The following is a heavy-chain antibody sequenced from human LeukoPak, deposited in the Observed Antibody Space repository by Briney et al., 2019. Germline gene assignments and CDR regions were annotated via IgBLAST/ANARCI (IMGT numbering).Heavy chain of an antibody. CDR1: GGSISSGSYY. CDR3: ARVEDIGYYYYMDV. CDR2: IYTSGST. V-gene: IGHV4-61*02. J-gene: IGHJ6*03. D-gene: IGHD2-15*01. Sequence: PSQTLSLTCTVSGGSISSGSYYWSWIRQPAGKGLEWIGRIYTSGSTNYNPSLKSRVTMSVDTSKNQFSLKLSSVTAADTAVYYCARVEDIGYYYYMDVWGKGTTVTVSS.